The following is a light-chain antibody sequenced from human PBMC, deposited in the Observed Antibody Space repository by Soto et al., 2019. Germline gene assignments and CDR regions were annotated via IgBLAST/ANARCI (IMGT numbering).Light chain of an antibody. V-gene: IGLV2-8*01. J-gene: IGLJ1*01. Sequence: QSALTQSPSASGSPGQSVTISCTGTSSDIGGYNSVSWYQQHPGKDPKVMIYDVTKRPSGVPDRFSGSKSGNTASLTVSALPAEDEADYYCSSYTDRKHLVFGTGTQLTVL. CDR1: SSDIGGYNS. CDR2: DVT. CDR3: SSYTDRKHLV.